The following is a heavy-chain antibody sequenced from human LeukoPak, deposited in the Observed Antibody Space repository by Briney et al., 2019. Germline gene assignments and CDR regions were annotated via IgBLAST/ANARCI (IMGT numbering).Heavy chain of an antibody. J-gene: IGHJ6*04. D-gene: IGHD5-18*01. V-gene: IGHV1-18*04. Sequence: GASVEVSCKASGYTFTSYGISWVRQAPGQGLEWMGWISAYNGNTNYAQKLQGRVTMTTDTSTSTAYMELRSLRSDDTAVYYCARDYLPDTAMVNYYYGMDVWGKGTTVTVSS. CDR3: ARDYLPDTAMVNYYYGMDV. CDR2: ISAYNGNT. CDR1: GYTFTSYG.